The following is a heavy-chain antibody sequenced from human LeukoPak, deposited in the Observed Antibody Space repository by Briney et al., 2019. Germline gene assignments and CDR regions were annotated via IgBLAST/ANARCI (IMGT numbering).Heavy chain of an antibody. CDR1: GGTFSSYA. V-gene: IGHV1-69*05. D-gene: IGHD3-10*01. CDR3: ARGRDNTSYYYGSGSRNDAFDI. CDR2: IIPIFGTA. J-gene: IGHJ3*02. Sequence: SVKVSCKASGGTFSSYAISWVRQAPGQGLEWMGRIIPIFGTANYAQKFQGRVTITTDESTSTAYMELSSLRSEDTAVYYCARGRDNTSYYYGSGSRNDAFDIWGQGTMVTASS.